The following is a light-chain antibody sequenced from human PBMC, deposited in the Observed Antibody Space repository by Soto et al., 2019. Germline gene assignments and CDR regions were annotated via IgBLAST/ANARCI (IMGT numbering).Light chain of an antibody. CDR1: SSNIGSNA. J-gene: IGLJ3*02. V-gene: IGLV1-44*01. Sequence: QSVLTQPPSASGTPGQRVTISCSGSSSNIGSNAVTWYQQLPGTAPKLLIYSNNQRPSGVPDRFSGSKSGTSASLAISGLQSEYEADYYCAPWDDSLNGVFGGGTQLTVL. CDR3: APWDDSLNGV. CDR2: SNN.